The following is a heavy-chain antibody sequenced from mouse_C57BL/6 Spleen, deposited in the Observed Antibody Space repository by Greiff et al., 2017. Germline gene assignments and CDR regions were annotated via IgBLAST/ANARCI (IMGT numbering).Heavy chain of an antibody. V-gene: IGHV1-69*01. J-gene: IGHJ3*01. CDR2: IDPSDSYT. D-gene: IGHD3-2*02. CDR3: ARPDSSGPAWFAY. Sequence: QVQLQQPGAELVMPGASVKLSCKASGYTFTSYWMHWVKQRPGQGLEWIGEIDPSDSYTNYNQKFKGKSTLTVDKSSSTAYMQLSSRTSEDSAVYYCARPDSSGPAWFAYWGQGTLVTVSA. CDR1: GYTFTSYW.